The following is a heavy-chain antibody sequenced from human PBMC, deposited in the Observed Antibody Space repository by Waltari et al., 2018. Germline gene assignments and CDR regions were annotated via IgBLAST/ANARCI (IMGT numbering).Heavy chain of an antibody. V-gene: IGHV3-48*04. J-gene: IGHJ6*02. CDR1: GFTFGRYG. CDR2: ITSSGSTI. D-gene: IGHD3-10*01. Sequence: VHLVESGGGVVQPGRSLRLSCAASGFTFGRYGMHWVRQAPGKGLEWISYITSSGSTIYYADSVKGRFTISRDNAKNLLYLQMNSLRAEDTAVYFCARDSEYYYGMDVWGQGTTVLVSS. CDR3: ARDSEYYYGMDV.